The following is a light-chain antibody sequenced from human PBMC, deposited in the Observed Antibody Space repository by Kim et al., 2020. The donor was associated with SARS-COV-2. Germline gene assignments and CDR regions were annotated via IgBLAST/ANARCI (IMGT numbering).Light chain of an antibody. CDR3: QQYGSSPPAT. Sequence: PGERATLSCGASQSVRSSYLAWYQQKPGLAPRLLIYDAYSRATGIPDRFSGSGSGTDFTLTISRLEPEDFAVYYCQQYGSSPPATFGGGTKVDIK. CDR2: DAY. CDR1: QSVRSSY. J-gene: IGKJ4*01. V-gene: IGKV3D-20*01.